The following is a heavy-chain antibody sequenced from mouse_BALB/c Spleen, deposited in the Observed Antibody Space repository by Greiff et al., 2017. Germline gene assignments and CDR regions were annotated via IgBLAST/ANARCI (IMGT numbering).Heavy chain of an antibody. J-gene: IGHJ4*01. CDR2: ISYSGST. D-gene: IGHD2-10*01. V-gene: IGHV3-2*02. CDR3: ARSPAYYGNSYYAMDY. Sequence: DVQLQESGPGLVKPSQSLSLTCTVTGYSITSDYAWNWIRQFPGNKLEWMGYISYSGSTSYNPSLKSRISITRDTSKNQFFLQLNSVTTEDTATYYCARSPAYYGNSYYAMDYWGQGTSVTVSS. CDR1: GYSITSDYA.